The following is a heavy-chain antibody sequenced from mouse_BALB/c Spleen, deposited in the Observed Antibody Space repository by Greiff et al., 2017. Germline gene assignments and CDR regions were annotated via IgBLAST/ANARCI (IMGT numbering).Heavy chain of an antibody. CDR2: INPNNGGT. V-gene: IGHV1-26*01. D-gene: IGHD2-4*01. CDR1: GYTFTEYT. Sequence: EVQLQQSGPELVKPAASVKISCKTSGYTFTEYTMHWVKQSPGKSLEWIGGINPNNGGTSYNQKFKGKATLTVDKSSNTAYMELRSLTSEDSAVYYCARSYYDYDGFAYWGQGTLVTVSA. CDR3: ARSYYDYDGFAY. J-gene: IGHJ3*01.